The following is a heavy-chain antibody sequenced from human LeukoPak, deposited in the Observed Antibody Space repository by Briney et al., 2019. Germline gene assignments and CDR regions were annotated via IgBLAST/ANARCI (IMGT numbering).Heavy chain of an antibody. CDR3: ARATGKDILTGRKLDC. CDR1: GYTFTGYY. V-gene: IGHV1-2*06. Sequence: ASVKVSCKASGYTFTGYYMHWMRQAPGQGLEWMGRINPKSGGTNSAQQFQGRVTMTRNTSISTAYMELSSLRSEDTAVYYCARATGKDILTGRKLDCWGQGTLVSVSS. J-gene: IGHJ4*02. D-gene: IGHD3-9*01. CDR2: INPKSGGT.